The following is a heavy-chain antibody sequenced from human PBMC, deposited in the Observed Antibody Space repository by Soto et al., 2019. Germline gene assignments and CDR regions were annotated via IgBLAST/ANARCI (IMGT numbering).Heavy chain of an antibody. CDR1: GGTLSNHA. V-gene: IGHV1-69*06. CDR3: ARHSDSTGYFYTHPFDY. J-gene: IGHJ4*02. D-gene: IGHD3-22*01. CDR2: IIPIFATA. Sequence: QVQLVQSGAEVKKPGSSVKVSCKASGGTLSNHAIGWVRKAPGQGLEWMGGIIPIFATANYAQKFRGRVTITADKSTNTACLGLSSLRYEDTAIYYCARHSDSTGYFYTHPFDYWGQGTLVNVSS.